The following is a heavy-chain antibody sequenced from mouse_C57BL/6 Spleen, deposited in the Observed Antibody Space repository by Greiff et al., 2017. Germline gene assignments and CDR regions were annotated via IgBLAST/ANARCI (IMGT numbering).Heavy chain of an antibody. CDR3: ARWGTTVGYFDY. V-gene: IGHV1-55*01. J-gene: IGHJ2*01. CDR1: GYTFTSYW. CDR2: IYPGSGST. D-gene: IGHD1-1*01. Sequence: QVQLQQPGAELVKPGASVKMSCKASGYTFTSYWITWVKQRPGQGLEWIGDIYPGSGSTNYNEKFKSKARLTVDTSSSTAYIQLSSLTSEDSAVYYCARWGTTVGYFDYWGQGTTLTVSS.